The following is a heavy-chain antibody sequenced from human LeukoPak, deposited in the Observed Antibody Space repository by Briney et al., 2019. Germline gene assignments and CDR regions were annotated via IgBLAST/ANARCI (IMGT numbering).Heavy chain of an antibody. CDR3: ALLNYYDSSGDAFDI. D-gene: IGHD3-22*01. CDR1: GYTFTSYY. J-gene: IGHJ3*02. Sequence: ASVKVSCKASGYTFTSYYMHWVRQAPGQGLEWMGIINPSGGSTSYAQKFQGRVTMTRDMSTSTVYVELSSLRSEDTAVYYCALLNYYDSSGDAFDIWGQGTMVTVSS. V-gene: IGHV1-46*03. CDR2: INPSGGST.